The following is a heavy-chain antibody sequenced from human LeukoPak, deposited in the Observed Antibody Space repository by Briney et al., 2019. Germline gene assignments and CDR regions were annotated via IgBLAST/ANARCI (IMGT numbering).Heavy chain of an antibody. CDR2: IGSDSGGT. V-gene: IGHV3-23*01. CDR1: GFTFSNFA. J-gene: IGHJ4*02. Sequence: GGSLRLSCAASGFTFSNFAMIWVRQAPGKGLEWVSAIGSDSGGTHYTDSVKGRFTISRDNSKNTLYLQMNSLRAEDTAVYYCASPSSRIVVVPAAQGYFDYWGQGTLVTVSS. D-gene: IGHD2-2*01. CDR3: ASPSSRIVVVPAAQGYFDY.